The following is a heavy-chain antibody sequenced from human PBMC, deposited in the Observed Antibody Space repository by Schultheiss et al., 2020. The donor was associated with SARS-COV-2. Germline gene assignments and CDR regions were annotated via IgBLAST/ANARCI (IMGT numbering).Heavy chain of an antibody. Sequence: GGSLRLSCAASGFTFSSYGMHWVRQAPGKGLEWVAVIWYDGSNKYYADSVKGRFTISRDNSKNTLYLQMNSLRAEDTAVYYCANLKGQGGFDYWGQGTLVTVSS. D-gene: IGHD3-16*01. CDR2: IWYDGSNK. V-gene: IGHV3-33*06. CDR3: ANLKGQGGFDY. J-gene: IGHJ4*02. CDR1: GFTFSSYG.